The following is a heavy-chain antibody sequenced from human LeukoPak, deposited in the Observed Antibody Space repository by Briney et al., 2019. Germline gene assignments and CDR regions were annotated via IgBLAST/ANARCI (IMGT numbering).Heavy chain of an antibody. V-gene: IGHV3-74*01. CDR1: GFTFSSYW. J-gene: IGHJ4*02. CDR2: INSDGSST. CDR3: ARAAHLYYYDSSGYYPDY. D-gene: IGHD3-22*01. Sequence: GGSLRLSCAASGFTFSSYWMHWVRQAPGKGLVWVSRINSDGSSTSYADSVKGRFTISRDNAKNTLYLQMNSLRAEDTAAYYCARAAHLYYYDSSGYYPDYWGQGTLVTVSS.